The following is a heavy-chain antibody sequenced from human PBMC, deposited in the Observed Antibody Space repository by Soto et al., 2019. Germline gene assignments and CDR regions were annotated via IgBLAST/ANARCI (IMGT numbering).Heavy chain of an antibody. CDR2: INHSGST. CDR3: ARGTSCCGYDY. V-gene: IGHV4-34*01. CDR1: GGSFSGYY. Sequence: PSETLSLTCAVYGGSFSGYYWSWIRQPPGKGLEWIGEINHSGSTNYNPSLKSRVTISVDTSKNQFSLKVTSVTAADTAVYYCARGTSCCGYDYWGQGALVTVSS. D-gene: IGHD2-2*01. J-gene: IGHJ4*02.